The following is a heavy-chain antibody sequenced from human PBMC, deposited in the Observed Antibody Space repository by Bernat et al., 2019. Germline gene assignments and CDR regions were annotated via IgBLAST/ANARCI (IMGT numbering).Heavy chain of an antibody. V-gene: IGHV3-33*01. CDR3: ARDYYDSSGYRWFDP. D-gene: IGHD3-22*01. CDR1: GFTFSSYG. J-gene: IGHJ5*02. Sequence: QVQLVESGGGVVQPGRSLRLSCAASGFTFSSYGMHWVRQAPGKGLEWVAVIWYDGSNKYYADSVKGRFTISRDNAKNSLYLQMNSLRAEDTAVYYCARDYYDSSGYRWFDPWGQGTLVTVSS. CDR2: IWYDGSNK.